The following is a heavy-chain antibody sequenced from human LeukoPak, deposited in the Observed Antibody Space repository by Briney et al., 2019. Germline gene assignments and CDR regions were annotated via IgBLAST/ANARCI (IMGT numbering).Heavy chain of an antibody. Sequence: GASVKVSCKVSGYTLTELSMHWVRQAPGKGLEWMGGFDPEDGETIYAQKFQGRVTMTEDTSTDTAYMELSSLRSEDTAVYYCATAISYSWYQLPSFSPFDYWGQGTLVTVSS. J-gene: IGHJ4*02. D-gene: IGHD2-2*01. CDR3: ATAISYSWYQLPSFSPFDY. V-gene: IGHV1-24*01. CDR2: FDPEDGET. CDR1: GYTLTELS.